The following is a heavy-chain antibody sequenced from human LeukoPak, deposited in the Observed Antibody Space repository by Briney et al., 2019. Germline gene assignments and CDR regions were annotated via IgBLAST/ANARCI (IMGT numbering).Heavy chain of an antibody. V-gene: IGHV3-48*01. CDR2: ISSTSSAI. D-gene: IGHD1-26*01. Sequence: GGSLRLSCAASGFSFDAYGMNWVRQAPGKGLEWVSFISSTSSAINYADSVKGRFTISRDNAKKSLYLQVNSLRADDTALYYCAEEVGATYPTFDYWGQGTLVTVSS. J-gene: IGHJ4*02. CDR3: AEEVGATYPTFDY. CDR1: GFSFDAYG.